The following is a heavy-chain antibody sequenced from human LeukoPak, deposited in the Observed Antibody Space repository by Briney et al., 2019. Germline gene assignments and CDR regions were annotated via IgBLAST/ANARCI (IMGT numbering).Heavy chain of an antibody. Sequence: GGSLRLSCAASGFTFSSYAMSWVRQAPGKGLEWVSSISSSSSYIYYADSVKGRFTISRDNAKNSLYLQMNSLRAEDTAVYYCARDNYYGSGSYAFDIWGQGTMVTASS. J-gene: IGHJ3*02. CDR3: ARDNYYGSGSYAFDI. CDR1: GFTFSSYA. V-gene: IGHV3-21*01. CDR2: ISSSSSYI. D-gene: IGHD3-10*01.